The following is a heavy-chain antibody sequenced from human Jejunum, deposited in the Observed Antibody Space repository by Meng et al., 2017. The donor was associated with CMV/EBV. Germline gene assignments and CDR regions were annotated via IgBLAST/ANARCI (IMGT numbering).Heavy chain of an antibody. J-gene: IGHJ6*02. CDR2: ISSSGSTT. CDR3: AREADSHNTYYNFGMDV. CDR1: TFSTYN. V-gene: IGHV3-48*03. Sequence: TFSTYNMNWVRQAPGKGLEWVSYISSSGSTTFYADSVKGRFTISRDNAKNSLSLQMNSLRAEDTAVYYCAREADSHNTYYNFGMDVWGQGTTVTVSS. D-gene: IGHD1-1*01.